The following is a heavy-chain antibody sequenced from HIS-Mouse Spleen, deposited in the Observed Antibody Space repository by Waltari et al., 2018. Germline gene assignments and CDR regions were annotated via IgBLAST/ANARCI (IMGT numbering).Heavy chain of an antibody. CDR2: IYYSGST. CDR3: AREIPYSSSWYDWYFDL. V-gene: IGHV4-39*07. J-gene: IGHJ2*01. D-gene: IGHD6-13*01. CDR1: FFSIISSSYY. Sequence: HLHLHYSFPLLFNPSYTLSLTFTFSFFSIISSSYYWGWIRQPPGKGLEWIGSIYYSGSTYYNPSLKSRVTISVDTSKNQFSLKLSSVTAADTAVYYCAREIPYSSSWYDWYFDLWGRGTLVTVSS.